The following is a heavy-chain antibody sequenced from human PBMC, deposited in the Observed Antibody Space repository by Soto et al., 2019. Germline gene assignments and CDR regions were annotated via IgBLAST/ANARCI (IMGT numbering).Heavy chain of an antibody. CDR1: GGSFSGYY. Sequence: PSETLSLTCVVYGGSFSGYYWSWIRQPPGKGLEWIGEINHSGSTNYNPSLKSRVTISVDTSKIQFSLKLSSVTAADTAVYYCARGFRFCSGGSCYSGWFDPWGQGTLVTVSS. CDR2: INHSGST. CDR3: ARGFRFCSGGSCYSGWFDP. J-gene: IGHJ5*02. D-gene: IGHD2-15*01. V-gene: IGHV4-34*01.